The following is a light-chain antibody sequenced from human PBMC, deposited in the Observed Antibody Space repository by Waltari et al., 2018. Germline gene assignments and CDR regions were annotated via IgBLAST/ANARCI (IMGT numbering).Light chain of an antibody. CDR3: AAWDDSLNGVL. Sequence: QSVLTQPPSASGTPGQRVTISCSGSSSHIGSNSVTWYQQLPGTAPKPLIYSNNQRPSGVPDRFSGSKSGTSASLAISGLQSEDEADFYCAAWDDSLNGVLFGGGTKLTVL. CDR2: SNN. CDR1: SSHIGSNS. V-gene: IGLV1-44*01. J-gene: IGLJ2*01.